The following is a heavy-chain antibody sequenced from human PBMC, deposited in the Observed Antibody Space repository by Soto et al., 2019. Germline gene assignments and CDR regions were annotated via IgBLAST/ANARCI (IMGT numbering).Heavy chain of an antibody. J-gene: IGHJ5*02. Sequence: ASVKVSCKASGYTFTSYAMHWVRQAPGQRLEWMGWINVGNGNTKYSQKFQGRVTITRDTFASTAYMELSSLRSEDTAVYYCARDSSGWYAYNWFDPWGQGTLVTVSS. CDR1: GYTFTSYA. CDR2: INVGNGNT. V-gene: IGHV1-3*01. CDR3: ARDSSGWYAYNWFDP. D-gene: IGHD6-13*01.